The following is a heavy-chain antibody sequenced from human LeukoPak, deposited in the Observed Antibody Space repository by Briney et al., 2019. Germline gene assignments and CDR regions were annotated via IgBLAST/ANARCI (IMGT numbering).Heavy chain of an antibody. J-gene: IGHJ3*02. CDR1: GGSISGGSYY. Sequence: SQTLSLTCTVSGGSISGGSYYWSWIRQPAGKGLEWIGRIYTSGSTNYNPSLKSRVTISVDTSKNQFSLKLSSVTAADTAVYYCARAQQLAGAFDIWGQGTMDTVSS. CDR2: IYTSGST. CDR3: ARAQQLAGAFDI. V-gene: IGHV4-61*02. D-gene: IGHD6-6*01.